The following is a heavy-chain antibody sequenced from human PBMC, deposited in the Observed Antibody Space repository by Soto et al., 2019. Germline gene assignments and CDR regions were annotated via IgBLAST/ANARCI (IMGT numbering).Heavy chain of an antibody. CDR3: ASTEDFFDY. V-gene: IGHV4-31*03. J-gene: IGHJ4*02. CDR1: GVSLTSGTYY. Sequence: SETLSLTCSVSGVSLTSGTYYWSWIRQHPGKGLEWIGYIFYSGSTDYNPSLKSRVNISVDTSKNQFSLKLSSVTAAHTAVYYCASTEDFFDYWGQGTLVTVSS. CDR2: IFYSGST.